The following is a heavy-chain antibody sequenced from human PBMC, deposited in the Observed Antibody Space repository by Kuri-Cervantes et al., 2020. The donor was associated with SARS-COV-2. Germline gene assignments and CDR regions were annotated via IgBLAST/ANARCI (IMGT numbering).Heavy chain of an antibody. CDR3: ARHLQRGTIDI. V-gene: IGHV1-69*06. CDR1: GGTFSSYS. D-gene: IGHD1-14*01. Sequence: SVKVSCKASGGTFSSYSISWVRQAPGQGLEWMGGIIPIFGRANYAQKFQGRVTITAAKSTSTAYMELSSLRSEDTAVYYCARHLQRGTIDIWGQGTMVTVSS. CDR2: IIPIFGRA. J-gene: IGHJ3*02.